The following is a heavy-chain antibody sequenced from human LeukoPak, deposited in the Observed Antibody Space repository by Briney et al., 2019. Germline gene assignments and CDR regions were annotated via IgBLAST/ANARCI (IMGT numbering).Heavy chain of an antibody. Sequence: SETLSLTCNVSGGSISSSSYYWGWIRQPPGKGLEWIGSIYYSGSTYYNPSLKSRVTISVDTSKNQFSLKLSSVTAADTAVYYCARERGFVCSGGSCYSPSDAFDIWGQGTMVTVSS. D-gene: IGHD2-15*01. V-gene: IGHV4-39*07. CDR3: ARERGFVCSGGSCYSPSDAFDI. J-gene: IGHJ3*02. CDR2: IYYSGST. CDR1: GGSISSSSYY.